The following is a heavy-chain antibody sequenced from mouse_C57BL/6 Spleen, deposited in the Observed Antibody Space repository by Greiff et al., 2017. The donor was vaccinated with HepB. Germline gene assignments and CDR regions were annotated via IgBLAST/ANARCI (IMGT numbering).Heavy chain of an antibody. V-gene: IGHV1-82*01. CDR3: ARRNYGSSYGAMDY. Sequence: VQLQQSGPELVKPGASVKISCKASGYAFSSSWMNWVKQRPGKGLEWIGRIYPGDGDTNYNGKFKGKATLTADKSSSTAYMQLSSLTSEDSAVYFCARRNYGSSYGAMDYWGQGTSVTVSS. CDR2: IYPGDGDT. J-gene: IGHJ4*01. CDR1: GYAFSSSW. D-gene: IGHD1-1*01.